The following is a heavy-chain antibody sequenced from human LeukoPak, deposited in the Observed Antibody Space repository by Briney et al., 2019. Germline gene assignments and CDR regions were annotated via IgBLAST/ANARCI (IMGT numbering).Heavy chain of an antibody. V-gene: IGHV3-33*06. Sequence: PGGSLRLSCAASGFTFSSCGMHWVRQAPGKGLEWVAVIWYDGSNKYYADSVKGRFTISRDNSKNTLYLQMNSLRAEDTAVYYCAKDPGDYYMDVWGKGTTVTVSS. CDR2: IWYDGSNK. CDR3: AKDPGDYYMDV. J-gene: IGHJ6*03. CDR1: GFTFSSCG.